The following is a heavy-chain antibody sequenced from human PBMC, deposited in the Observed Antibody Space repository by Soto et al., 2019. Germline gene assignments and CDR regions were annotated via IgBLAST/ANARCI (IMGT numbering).Heavy chain of an antibody. D-gene: IGHD3-10*01. J-gene: IGHJ6*02. CDR1: GFSFSSYG. Sequence: QVQLVESGGGVVQPGRSLRLSCAASGFSFSSYGMHWVRQAPGKGLEWVAVIWHDGRDKKYADSVKGRFTVSRDNSQNTLYLQTNSLXXXXXXXXXXXRDRGSDSGMDVWGQGTTVTVSS. V-gene: IGHV3-33*01. CDR2: IWHDGRDK. CDR3: XRDRGSDSGMDV.